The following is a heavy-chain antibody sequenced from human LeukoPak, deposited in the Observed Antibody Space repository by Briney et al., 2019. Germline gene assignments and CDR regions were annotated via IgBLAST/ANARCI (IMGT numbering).Heavy chain of an antibody. CDR1: GGSFSGYY. CDR2: INHSGST. V-gene: IGHV4-34*01. CDR3: ARFLSDRYCSSTSCYNRDV. Sequence: PSETLSLTCAVYGGSFSGYYWSWIHQPPGKGLEWIGEINHSGSTNYNPSLKSRVTISVDTSKNQFSLKLSSVTAADTAVYYCARFLSDRYCSSTSCYNRDVWGNGTTVTVSS. D-gene: IGHD2-2*02. J-gene: IGHJ6*03.